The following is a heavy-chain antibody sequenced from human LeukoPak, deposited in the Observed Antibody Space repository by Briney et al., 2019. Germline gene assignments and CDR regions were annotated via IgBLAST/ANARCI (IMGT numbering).Heavy chain of an antibody. CDR3: AKEGVVVIAIDY. J-gene: IGHJ4*02. V-gene: IGHV3-30*02. Sequence: GGSLRLSCAASGFTFSSYGMHWVRQAPGKGLEWVAFIRYDGSNKYYADSVKGRFTISRDNSKNTLYLQMNSLRAEDTAVYYCAKEGVVVIAIDYWGQGTLVTVSS. CDR1: GFTFSSYG. CDR2: IRYDGSNK. D-gene: IGHD2-21*01.